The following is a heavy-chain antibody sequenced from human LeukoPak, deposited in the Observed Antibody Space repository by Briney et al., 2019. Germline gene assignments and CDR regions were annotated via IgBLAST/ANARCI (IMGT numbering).Heavy chain of an antibody. J-gene: IGHJ3*02. Sequence: PSETLSLTCTVSGDSISSSSSYWGWIRQPPGEGLEWIGSIYYSGSTYYNTSLKSRVTISVDTSKNQFSLRLNSVTAADTAVYYCAVGIPRLSDAFDIWGQGTMVTVSS. CDR1: GDSISSSSSY. CDR3: AVGIPRLSDAFDI. CDR2: IYYSGST. D-gene: IGHD1-26*01. V-gene: IGHV4-39*07.